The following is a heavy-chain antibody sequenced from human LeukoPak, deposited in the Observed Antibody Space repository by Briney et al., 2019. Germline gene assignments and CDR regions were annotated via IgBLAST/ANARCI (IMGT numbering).Heavy chain of an antibody. CDR1: GFTFSSYG. V-gene: IGHV3-33*01. CDR2: IWYDGSNK. J-gene: IGHJ4*02. Sequence: GRSLRLSCAASGFTFSSYGMHWVRQAPGKGLEWVAVIWYDGSNKYYADSAKGRFTISRDNSKNTLYLQMNSLRAEDTAVYYCAREGPYDFWSGYYSRYYFDYWGQGTLVTVSS. D-gene: IGHD3-3*01. CDR3: AREGPYDFWSGYYSRYYFDY.